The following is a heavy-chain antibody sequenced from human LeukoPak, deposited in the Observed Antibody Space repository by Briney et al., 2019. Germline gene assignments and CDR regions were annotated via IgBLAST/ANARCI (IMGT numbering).Heavy chain of an antibody. J-gene: IGHJ4*02. V-gene: IGHV3-21*01. CDR3: AKDISSGHPDFDY. D-gene: IGHD6-19*01. CDR2: ISSSSSYI. Sequence: GGSLRLSCAASGFTFSSYSMNWVRQAPGKGLEWVSFISSSSSYIYYADSVKGRFTISRDNSKNTLYLQMNSLRAEDTAVYYCAKDISSGHPDFDYWGQGTLVTVSS. CDR1: GFTFSSYS.